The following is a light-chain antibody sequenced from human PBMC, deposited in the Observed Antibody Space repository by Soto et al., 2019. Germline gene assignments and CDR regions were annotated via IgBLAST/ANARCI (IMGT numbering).Light chain of an antibody. Sequence: ALTQPRSVSGSPGQSVTISCTGTSSDVGGYNYVSWYQQHPGKAPKLMIYDVSKRPSGVPDRFSGSKSGNTASLTISGLQAEDEADYYCCSYAGSYTLVFGTGTKVTVL. CDR3: CSYAGSYTLV. V-gene: IGLV2-11*01. CDR1: SSDVGGYNY. CDR2: DVS. J-gene: IGLJ1*01.